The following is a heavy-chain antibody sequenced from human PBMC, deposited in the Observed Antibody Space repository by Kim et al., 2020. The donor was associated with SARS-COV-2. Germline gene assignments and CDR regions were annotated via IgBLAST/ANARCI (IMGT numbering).Heavy chain of an antibody. J-gene: IGHJ4*02. CDR3: ARGWGYDSSGYYYDY. Sequence: PSLKSRVTISVDTSKNQFSLKLSSVTAADTAVYYCARGWGYDSSGYYYDYWGQGTLVTVSS. D-gene: IGHD3-22*01. V-gene: IGHV4-34*01.